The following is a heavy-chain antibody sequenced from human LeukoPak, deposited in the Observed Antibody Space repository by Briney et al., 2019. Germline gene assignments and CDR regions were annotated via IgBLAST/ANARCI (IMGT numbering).Heavy chain of an antibody. CDR3: AREWVVGANPRIDY. D-gene: IGHD1-26*01. CDR2: ISAYSGNT. J-gene: IGHJ4*02. CDR1: GYTFTGYY. Sequence: ASVKVSCKASGYTFTGYYMHWVRQAPGQGLEWMGWISAYSGNTNYAQKLQGRVTMTTDTSTSTAYMELRSLRSDDTAVYYCAREWVVGANPRIDYWGQGTLVTVSS. V-gene: IGHV1-18*04.